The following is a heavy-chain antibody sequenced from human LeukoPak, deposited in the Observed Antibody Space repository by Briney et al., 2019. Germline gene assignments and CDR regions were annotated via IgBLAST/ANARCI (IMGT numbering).Heavy chain of an antibody. CDR1: GYTFTSYA. V-gene: IGHV1-8*03. CDR3: ARANFVRSCTSSSCYRWFDP. CDR2: MNPNTGNT. Sequence: ASVKVSCKASGYTFTSYAMNWVRQATGQGLEWMGSMNPNTGNTNYAQKFQGRVTFTRDTSITTAYMELSSLRSEDTAVYYCARANFVRSCTSSSCYRWFDPWGQGTLVTVSS. J-gene: IGHJ5*02. D-gene: IGHD2-2*02.